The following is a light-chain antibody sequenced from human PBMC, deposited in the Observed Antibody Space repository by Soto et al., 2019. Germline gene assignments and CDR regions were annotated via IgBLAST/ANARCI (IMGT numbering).Light chain of an antibody. Sequence: QSVLTQPPSASGSPGQSVTISCTGTSSDVGGYNYVSWYQQYPGKAPKLMIYEVRTRPSGVPDRFSGSKSGSTASLTVSGLQAEDEADYYCSSYAGSNNVVFGGATKLTVL. CDR3: SSYAGSNNVV. V-gene: IGLV2-8*01. J-gene: IGLJ2*01. CDR2: EVR. CDR1: SSDVGGYNY.